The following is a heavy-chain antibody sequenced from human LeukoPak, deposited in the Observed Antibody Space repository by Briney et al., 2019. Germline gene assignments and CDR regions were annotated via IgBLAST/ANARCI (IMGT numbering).Heavy chain of an antibody. CDR1: GYSFTSYW. Sequence: GESLMISCKGSGYSFTSYWIGWVRQMPGKGLEWMGIIYPGDSDTRYSPSFQGQVTISADKSISTAYLQWSSLKASDTAMYYCARHYDGDSSGYYPMDYWGQGTLVTVSS. V-gene: IGHV5-51*01. D-gene: IGHD3-22*01. J-gene: IGHJ4*02. CDR3: ARHYDGDSSGYYPMDY. CDR2: IYPGDSDT.